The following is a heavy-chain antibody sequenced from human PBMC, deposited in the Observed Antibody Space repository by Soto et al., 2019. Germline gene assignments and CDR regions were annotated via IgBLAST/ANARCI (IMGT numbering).Heavy chain of an antibody. V-gene: IGHV1-18*04. Sequence: QVQLVQCGAEVKKPGASVKVSCKTSGYTLTSYGISWVRQAPGQGLEWMGWISPYNGNTSYAQKLQGRVTMTTDTSTNTAYMELRSLRTDDTGVYYCAMYSRSILDYWGQGTLVTVSS. J-gene: IGHJ4*02. CDR2: ISPYNGNT. CDR1: GYTLTSYG. D-gene: IGHD6-13*01. CDR3: AMYSRSILDY.